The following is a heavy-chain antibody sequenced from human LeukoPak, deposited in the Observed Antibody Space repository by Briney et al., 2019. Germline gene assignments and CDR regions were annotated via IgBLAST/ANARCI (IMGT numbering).Heavy chain of an antibody. D-gene: IGHD2-15*01. Sequence: SETLSLTCTVSGGSISSYYWSWIRQPPGKGLEWIGYIYYSGSTSYNPSLKSRVTISVDTSKTQFSLKLSSVTAADTAVYYCARRYCSGGICYSSFDYWGQGTLVTVSS. CDR1: GGSISSYY. J-gene: IGHJ4*02. CDR3: ARRYCSGGICYSSFDY. CDR2: IYYSGST. V-gene: IGHV4-59*08.